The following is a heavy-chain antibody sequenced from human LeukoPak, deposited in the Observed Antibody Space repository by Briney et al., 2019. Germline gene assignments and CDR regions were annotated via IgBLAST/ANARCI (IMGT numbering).Heavy chain of an antibody. Sequence: GRSLRLSCAASGFTFSSYGMHWVRQAPGKGLEWVAVISYDESFKYYSDSVKGRFTISRDNSKNTLYLQMNSLRAEDTAVYYCARDKGYCSGGSCGFDYWGQGTLVTVSS. D-gene: IGHD2-15*01. J-gene: IGHJ4*02. CDR3: ARDKGYCSGGSCGFDY. V-gene: IGHV3-30*03. CDR2: ISYDESFK. CDR1: GFTFSSYG.